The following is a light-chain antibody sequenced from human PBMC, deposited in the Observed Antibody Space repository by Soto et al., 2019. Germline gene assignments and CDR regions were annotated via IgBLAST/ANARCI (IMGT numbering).Light chain of an antibody. CDR2: DAS. CDR1: QRISNW. Sequence: DIQVTQSPSTLSASVGDRVTITCRASQRISNWLAWYQQKAGKAPKLLIYDASSLKSGVPSRFSGSGSGTEFTLTISSLQPDDFANYYCQQYESFSLWTFGQGTKVDIK. CDR3: QQYESFSLWT. V-gene: IGKV1-5*01. J-gene: IGKJ1*01.